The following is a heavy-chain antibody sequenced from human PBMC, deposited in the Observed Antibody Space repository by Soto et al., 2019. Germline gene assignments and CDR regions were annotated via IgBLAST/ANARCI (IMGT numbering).Heavy chain of an antibody. Sequence: QVQLVQSGAEVKKPGSSVKVCCKASGVTFSSYAISWVRQVPGKGLEWMGGIIPIFGTANYAQKFQGRVTITADKSTSTAYMELSSLRSEDTAVYYCARGVHDFWSGHSVDYYYYYGMDVWGQGTTVTVSS. CDR2: IIPIFGTA. J-gene: IGHJ6*02. CDR3: ARGVHDFWSGHSVDYYYYYGMDV. CDR1: GVTFSSYA. D-gene: IGHD3-3*01. V-gene: IGHV1-69*06.